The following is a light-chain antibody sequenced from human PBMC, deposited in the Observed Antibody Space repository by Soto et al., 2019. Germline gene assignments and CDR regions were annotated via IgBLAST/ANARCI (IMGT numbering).Light chain of an antibody. J-gene: IGLJ1*01. Sequence: QSALTQPASVSGSPGQSITISCTGTSGDVGGFNYVSWYQQYPGKAPKLIIYDVSNRPSGLSNRFSGSKSGNTASLTISGLQAEDGADYYCSSYTSRSSPPYVFGTGTKVTVL. CDR3: SSYTSRSSPPYV. CDR2: DVS. V-gene: IGLV2-14*01. CDR1: SGDVGGFNY.